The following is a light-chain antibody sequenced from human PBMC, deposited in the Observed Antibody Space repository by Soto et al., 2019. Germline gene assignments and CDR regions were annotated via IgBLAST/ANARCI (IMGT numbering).Light chain of an antibody. J-gene: IGKJ4*01. CDR2: AAS. Sequence: DIQMTQSPSSVSASVGDTVTVTCRPSQGISRWLAWYQQKPGKAPRLLIYAASSLQNGVPPRFSGTYSGTDFSLTISSLQPGDSATYFCQQTRDFPLTFGGGTKVDIK. CDR1: QGISRW. CDR3: QQTRDFPLT. V-gene: IGKV1-12*01.